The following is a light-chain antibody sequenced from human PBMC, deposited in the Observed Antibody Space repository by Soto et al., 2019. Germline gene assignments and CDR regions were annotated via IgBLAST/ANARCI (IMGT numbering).Light chain of an antibody. CDR1: QDIRNF. CDR3: QKYSSVPV. V-gene: IGKV1-27*01. Sequence: DIQMTQSPTSLSASVGDRVTITCRASQDIRNFVAWYQQKPGEAPKLLIYAASTLQSGVLSRFSCSGSGTDFTLTINSLQPEDVATYSCQKYSSVPVFGPGTKVEIK. CDR2: AAS. J-gene: IGKJ3*01.